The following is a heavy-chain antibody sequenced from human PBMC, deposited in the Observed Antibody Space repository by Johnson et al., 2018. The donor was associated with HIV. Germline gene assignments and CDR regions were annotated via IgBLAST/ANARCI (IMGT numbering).Heavy chain of an antibody. V-gene: IGHV3-20*04. CDR1: GFTVSSNY. CDR3: ARADTAMVRGAFDI. CDR2: INWNGGST. Sequence: VHLVESGGGLIQPGGSLRLSCAASGFTVSSNYMSWVRQAPGKGLECVSGINWNGGSTGYADSVKGRFTISRDNAKNSLYLQMNSLRAEDTALYYCARADTAMVRGAFDIWGQGTMVTVSS. D-gene: IGHD5-18*01. J-gene: IGHJ3*02.